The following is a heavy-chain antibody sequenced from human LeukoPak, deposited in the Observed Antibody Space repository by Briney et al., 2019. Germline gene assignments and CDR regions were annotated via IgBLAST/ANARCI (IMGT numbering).Heavy chain of an antibody. CDR3: ARDRSYLALHFDY. Sequence: GRSLRLSCAASGFTFSSYAVHWVRQAPGKGVEWVAVISYDGSNKYYADSVKGRFTISRDNSKNTLYLQMNSLRAEDTAVYYCARDRSYLALHFDYWGQGTLVTVSS. CDR2: ISYDGSNK. J-gene: IGHJ4*02. V-gene: IGHV3-30*01. CDR1: GFTFSSYA.